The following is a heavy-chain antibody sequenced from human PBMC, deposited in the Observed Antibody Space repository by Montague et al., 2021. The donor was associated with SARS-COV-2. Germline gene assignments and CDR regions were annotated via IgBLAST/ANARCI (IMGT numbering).Heavy chain of an antibody. CDR3: ARVFPRWLQFDPYFDY. V-gene: IGHV4-59*01. J-gene: IGHJ4*02. D-gene: IGHD5-24*01. CDR2: IYYSGST. CDR1: GGSISSYY. Sequence: SETLSLTCTVSGGSISSYYWSWIRQPPGEGLEWIGYIYYSGSTNYNPSLKSRVTISVDTSKNQFSLKLSSVTAADTAVYYCARVFPRWLQFDPYFDYWGQGTLVPVAS.